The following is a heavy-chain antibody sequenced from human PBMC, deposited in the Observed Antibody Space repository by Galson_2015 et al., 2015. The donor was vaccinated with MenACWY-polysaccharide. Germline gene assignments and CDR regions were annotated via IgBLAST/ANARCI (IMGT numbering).Heavy chain of an antibody. CDR1: GFTFSTYS. J-gene: IGHJ4*02. CDR3: ARDSGIAGADDY. Sequence: SLRLSCAASGFTFSTYSMTWVRQAPGKGLERVSYISSSSRTIYYADSVKGRFTISRDNAKSSLYLQMNSLRNEDTAVYYCARDSGIAGADDYWGQGTLVTVSS. V-gene: IGHV3-48*02. D-gene: IGHD6-13*01. CDR2: ISSSSRTI.